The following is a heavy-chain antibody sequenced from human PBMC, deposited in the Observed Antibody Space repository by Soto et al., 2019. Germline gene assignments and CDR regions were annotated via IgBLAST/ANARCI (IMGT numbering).Heavy chain of an antibody. CDR2: IYFSGST. CDR3: ARVVGHCSAGTCYSPSGFDD. Sequence: QVHLQESGPGLVKPSQTLSLTCTVSGGSIGTGGYYWTWIRQYPGKGLEWIGYIYFSGSTYYNPSLESRVTISVDTSKNQFSLRLTSVTAADTAVYYCARVVGHCSAGTCYSPSGFDDWGQGTLVTVSS. CDR1: GGSIGTGGYY. V-gene: IGHV4-31*03. D-gene: IGHD2-15*01. J-gene: IGHJ4*02.